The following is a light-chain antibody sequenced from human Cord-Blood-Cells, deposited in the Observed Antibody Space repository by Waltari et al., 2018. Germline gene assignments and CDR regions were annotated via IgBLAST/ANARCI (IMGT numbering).Light chain of an antibody. CDR1: QSVLYSSKNKNY. CDR2: WAS. V-gene: IGKV4-1*01. CDR3: QQYYSFRT. J-gene: IGKJ1*01. Sequence: DIVMTQSPDSLAVSLGERATINCKSSQSVLYSSKNKNYLAWYQQKPGQPPKLLIYWASTRESGVPDRFSGSGSGTDFTLTISSLQAEDVAVYYCQQYYSFRTFGQGTKVEIK.